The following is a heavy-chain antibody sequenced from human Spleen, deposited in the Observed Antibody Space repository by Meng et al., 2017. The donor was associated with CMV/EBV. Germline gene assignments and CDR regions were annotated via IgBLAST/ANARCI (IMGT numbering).Heavy chain of an antibody. V-gene: IGHV3-21*01. D-gene: IGHD3-16*01. CDR2: ISSSSSYI. J-gene: IGHJ4*02. CDR3: ARDPSIGYFDL. Sequence: LSLTCAASGFTFSSYSMNWVRQAPGKGLEWVSSISSSSSYIYYADSVKGRFTISRDNAKNSLYLQMNSLRAEDTAVYYCARDPSIGYFDLWGQGTLVTVSS. CDR1: GFTFSSYS.